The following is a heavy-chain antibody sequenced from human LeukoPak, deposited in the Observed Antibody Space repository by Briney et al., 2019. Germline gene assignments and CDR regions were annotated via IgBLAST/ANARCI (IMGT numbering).Heavy chain of an antibody. CDR3: AKDAGDSYH. Sequence: GGSLRLSCAASGFTFSSNWMLWVRPAPGLGRVWLSRINPDGSRTNYADSVKGRFTISRDNAQNTLYLQMSSLGVEDTAVYYCAKDAGDSYHWGRGTLVTVSS. CDR2: INPDGSRT. V-gene: IGHV3-74*01. CDR1: GFTFSSNW. J-gene: IGHJ5*02.